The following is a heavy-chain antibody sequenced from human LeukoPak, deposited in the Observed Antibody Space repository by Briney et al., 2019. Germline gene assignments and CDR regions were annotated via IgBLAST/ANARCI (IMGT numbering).Heavy chain of an antibody. J-gene: IGHJ6*03. V-gene: IGHV3-21*01. CDR2: ISGSSRYI. D-gene: IGHD6-6*01. Sequence: ETLSLTCTVSGGSISSSSYYWGWIRQPPGKGLEWVSSISGSSRYIYYADLVKGRFTISRDNAKNSLYLQMNSLRGEDTAVYYCARAAEQLVEVWAVYYHYYMDVWGKGTAVTVSS. CDR1: GGSISSSS. CDR3: ARAAEQLVEVWAVYYHYYMDV.